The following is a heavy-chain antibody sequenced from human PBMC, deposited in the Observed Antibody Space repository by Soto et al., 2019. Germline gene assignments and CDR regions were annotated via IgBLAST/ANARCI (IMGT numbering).Heavy chain of an antibody. D-gene: IGHD3-10*01. CDR3: ARRWGEGRVDY. J-gene: IGHJ4*02. CDR1: GGSISSSNW. V-gene: IGHV4-4*02. Sequence: QVQLQESGPGLVKPSGTLSLTCAVSGGSISSSNWWIWVRQPPGKGLEWIGEIYHSGNTNYNPSLKSRVTMAVDKSRNQFSLKLSCVTAADTAVYYCARRWGEGRVDYWGQGTLVTVSS. CDR2: IYHSGNT.